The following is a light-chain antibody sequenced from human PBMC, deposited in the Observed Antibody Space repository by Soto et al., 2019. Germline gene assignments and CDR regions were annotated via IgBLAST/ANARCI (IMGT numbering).Light chain of an antibody. CDR1: NSNIGAGYD. V-gene: IGLV1-40*01. Sequence: QSVLTQPPSVSGAPGSRVTSSCTGSNSNIGAGYDVHWYQQLPGTAPKLLIYGNSNRPSGVPDRFSGSKSGTSASLAITGLQAEDEADYYCQSYDSSLSGYVFGTGTKLTVL. J-gene: IGLJ1*01. CDR3: QSYDSSLSGYV. CDR2: GNS.